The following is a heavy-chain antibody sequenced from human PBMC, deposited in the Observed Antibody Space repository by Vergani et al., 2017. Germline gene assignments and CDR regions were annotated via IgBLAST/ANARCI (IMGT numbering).Heavy chain of an antibody. CDR3: AKANPRNSGYDYRYYYHAMDV. CDR1: GFTFNHYA. V-gene: IGHV3-23*01. Sequence: EVQLLESGGDLVQPGGSLRLSCAASGFTFNHYAMNWVRQAPGKGLEWVSGISGSGGSTYYAGSVKGRFTISRDSSKNTLYLQMNSLSAGDTAVYYCAKANPRNSGYDYRYYYHAMDVWCQGTTVTVSS. D-gene: IGHD5-12*01. CDR2: ISGSGGST. J-gene: IGHJ6*02.